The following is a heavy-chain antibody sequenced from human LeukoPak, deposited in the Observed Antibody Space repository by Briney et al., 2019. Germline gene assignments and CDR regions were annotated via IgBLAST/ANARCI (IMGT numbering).Heavy chain of an antibody. J-gene: IGHJ6*03. V-gene: IGHV3-21*01. D-gene: IGHD3-22*01. CDR1: GFTFNNYN. Sequence: GGSLRLSCAASGFTFNNYNMNWVRQAPGKALEWVSSITSSGTYIFYADSVKGRFTISRDNAKNSLYLQINSLGPEDTAVYFCARDPYSGDYGSYYYYYMDVWGKGTTVTVSS. CDR3: ARDPYSGDYGSYYYYYMDV. CDR2: ITSSGTYI.